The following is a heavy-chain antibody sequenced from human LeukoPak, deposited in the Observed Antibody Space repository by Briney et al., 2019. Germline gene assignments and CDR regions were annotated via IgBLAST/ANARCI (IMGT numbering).Heavy chain of an antibody. CDR3: VRHNYGYDY. J-gene: IGHJ4*02. CDR1: GFTFNRYW. D-gene: IGHD3-10*01. CDR2: SHNGGNSV. Sequence: GGSLRLSCAASGFTFNRYWMHWVRQVPGKEVVWVSHSHNGGNSVSYADSVKGRFTVSRDNAKNTLYLQMNRLRPEDTAVYYCVRHNYGYDYWGQRTLVTVSS. V-gene: IGHV3-74*01.